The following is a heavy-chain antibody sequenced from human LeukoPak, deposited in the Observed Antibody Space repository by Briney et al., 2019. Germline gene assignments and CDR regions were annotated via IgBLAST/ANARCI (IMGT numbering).Heavy chain of an antibody. D-gene: IGHD5-24*01. CDR1: GGSISSYY. J-gene: IGHJ4*02. Sequence: PSETLSLTCTVSGGSISSYYWGWVRQPPGKGLEWIGYISHSGSTSYNPSLKSRVTISADTSKNQFSLKLNSVTAADTAMYYCARLRWLQLQLIFDRWGQGPLVTVSS. V-gene: IGHV4-59*08. CDR2: ISHSGST. CDR3: ARLRWLQLQLIFDR.